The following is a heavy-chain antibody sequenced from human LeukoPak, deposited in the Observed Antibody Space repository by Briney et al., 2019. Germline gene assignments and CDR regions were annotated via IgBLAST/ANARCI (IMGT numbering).Heavy chain of an antibody. V-gene: IGHV3-9*01. CDR1: GFTFDDYA. J-gene: IGHJ4*02. CDR2: ISWNSGSI. Sequence: PGGSLRLSCAASGFTFDDYAMHWVRQAPGKGLEWVSGISWNSGSIGYADSVKGRFTISRDNSKNTLYLQMNSLRAEDTAVYYCAKGTYYYDSSGYYGGYYFDYWGQGTLVTVSS. D-gene: IGHD3-22*01. CDR3: AKGTYYYDSSGYYGGYYFDY.